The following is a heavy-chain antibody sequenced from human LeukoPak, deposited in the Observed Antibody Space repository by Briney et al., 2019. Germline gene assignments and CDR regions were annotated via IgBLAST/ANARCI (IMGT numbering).Heavy chain of an antibody. CDR1: GGSFSGYY. J-gene: IGHJ4*02. CDR2: INHSGST. Sequence: PSETLSLTCAVYGGSFSGYYWSWLRQPPGKGLEWIGEINHSGSTNYNPSLKSRVTISVDTSKNQFSLKLSSVTAADTAVYYCARARQYYYGSGSSYFGYWGQGTLVTVSS. D-gene: IGHD3-10*01. CDR3: ARARQYYYGSGSSYFGY. V-gene: IGHV4-34*01.